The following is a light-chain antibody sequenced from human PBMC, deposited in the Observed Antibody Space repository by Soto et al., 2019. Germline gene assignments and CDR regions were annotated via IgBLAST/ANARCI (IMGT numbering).Light chain of an antibody. V-gene: IGKV3-20*01. CDR2: GAS. J-gene: IGKJ1*01. Sequence: EIILTQSPGTLHLSPGDGATLSCRASQTVNSNYLAWYHQRPGQPPRLLIYGASNRDSGIPDRFSGGGSGTEFTLTIGRLEPDDFGVYYCQQYLDSPRTFGQGTKVEVK. CDR3: QQYLDSPRT. CDR1: QTVNSNY.